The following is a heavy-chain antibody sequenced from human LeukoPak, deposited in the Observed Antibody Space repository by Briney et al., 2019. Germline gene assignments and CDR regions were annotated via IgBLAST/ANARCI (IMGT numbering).Heavy chain of an antibody. D-gene: IGHD6-19*01. J-gene: IGHJ4*02. CDR3: AKDRVAVAGAGPFDS. CDR1: GFTFSSYA. V-gene: IGHV3-23*01. Sequence: GSLRLSCSASGFTFSSYAMSWVRQAPGKGLGWVSAVSGSGGATYYADSVKGRFTISRDNSENTLYVQMHSLRAEDTAIYYCAKDRVAVAGAGPFDSWGQGTLVTVSP. CDR2: VSGSGGAT.